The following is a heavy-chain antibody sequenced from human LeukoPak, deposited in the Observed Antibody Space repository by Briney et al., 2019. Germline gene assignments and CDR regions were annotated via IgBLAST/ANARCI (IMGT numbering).Heavy chain of an antibody. CDR1: GFTFSRYS. CDR2: ISISSNYI. J-gene: IGHJ6*03. Sequence: GGSLRLSCAASGFTFSRYSMNWVRQAPGKRLEWVSSISISSNYIYYPDSLKGRFTISRDNAKNSLYLQMNSLRAEDTAVYYCARDPYSGNYGAYYYYYMDVWGKGTTVTISS. D-gene: IGHD1-26*01. V-gene: IGHV3-21*01. CDR3: ARDPYSGNYGAYYYYYMDV.